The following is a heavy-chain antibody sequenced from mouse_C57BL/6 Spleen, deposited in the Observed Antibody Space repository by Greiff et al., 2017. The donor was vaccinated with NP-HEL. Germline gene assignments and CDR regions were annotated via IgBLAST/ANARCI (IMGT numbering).Heavy chain of an antibody. D-gene: IGHD3-2*02. CDR3: VKSLTSHATVSVFAY. J-gene: IGHJ3*01. Sequence: EVKVVESGGGLVQPGASLRLSCAASEFNFTDYYMSWVRQPPGKAPEWLALIRNKANGYTTEYTASVKGRFTISRDNSQNILYLQMNTLRAEDSAMFSCVKSLTSHATVSVFAYWGQGTLVTVSA. CDR2: IRNKANGYTT. CDR1: EFNFTDYY. V-gene: IGHV7-4*01.